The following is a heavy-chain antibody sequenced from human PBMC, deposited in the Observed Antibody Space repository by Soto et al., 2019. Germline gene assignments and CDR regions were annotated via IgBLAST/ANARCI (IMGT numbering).Heavy chain of an antibody. CDR3: AKAGQEGTMVRGADY. CDR2: ISYDGSNK. CDR1: GFTFSSYG. Sequence: QVQLVESGGGVVQPGRSLRLSCAASGFTFSSYGMHWVRQAPGKGLEWVAVISYDGSNKYYADSVKGRFTISRDNSKNTLYLQMNSRRAVGTAVYYCAKAGQEGTMVRGADYWGQGTLVTVSS. D-gene: IGHD3-10*01. J-gene: IGHJ4*02. V-gene: IGHV3-30*18.